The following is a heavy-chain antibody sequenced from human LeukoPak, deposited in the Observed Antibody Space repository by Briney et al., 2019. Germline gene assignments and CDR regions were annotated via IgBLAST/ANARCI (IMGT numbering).Heavy chain of an antibody. CDR2: IIPIFGTA. Sequence: ASVKVSSKASGGTFSSYAISWVRQAPGQGLEWMGRIIPIFGTANYAQKFQGRVTITTDESTSTAYMELSSLRSEDTAVYYCARDKNAYYYDETGAFDIWGQGTMVTVSS. CDR3: ARDKNAYYYDETGAFDI. V-gene: IGHV1-69*05. D-gene: IGHD3-22*01. J-gene: IGHJ3*02. CDR1: GGTFSSYA.